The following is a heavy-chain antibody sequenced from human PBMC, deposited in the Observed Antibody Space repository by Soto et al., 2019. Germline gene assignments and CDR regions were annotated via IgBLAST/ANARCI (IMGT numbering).Heavy chain of an antibody. CDR2: IWLDGIKR. CDR1: GFFFSSFG. V-gene: IGHV3-33*02. Sequence: PGGSLRLSCAASGFFFSSFGMHWVRQAPGKGLEWVAAIWLDGIKRYYAASAKGRFIISRDNPKNTLFLQMNSLRADDTAVYYCVRDQDIYCSSGSCRNDGFAIWGQGTMVTVSS. D-gene: IGHD2-15*01. J-gene: IGHJ3*02. CDR3: VRDQDIYCSSGSCRNDGFAI.